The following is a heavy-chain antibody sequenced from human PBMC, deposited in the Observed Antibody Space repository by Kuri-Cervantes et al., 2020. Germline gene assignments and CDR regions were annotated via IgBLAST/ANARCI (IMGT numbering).Heavy chain of an antibody. V-gene: IGHV3-53*01. Sequence: GESLKISCAASGFTVSSNYMSWVRQAPGTGLEWISVIYSGGSTYYADSVKGRFTISRDNSKNTLYLQMNSLRAEDTAVYYCARPKYCSGGSCLLKPSPYYYYGMDVWGQGTTVTVSS. CDR3: ARPKYCSGGSCLLKPSPYYYYGMDV. CDR2: IYSGGST. D-gene: IGHD2-15*01. J-gene: IGHJ6*02. CDR1: GFTVSSNY.